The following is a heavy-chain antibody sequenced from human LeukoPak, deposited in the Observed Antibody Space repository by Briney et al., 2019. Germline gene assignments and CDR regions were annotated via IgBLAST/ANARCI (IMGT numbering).Heavy chain of an antibody. CDR3: ARVGGITLALAPSPFPDYNYYYMDV. J-gene: IGHJ6*03. CDR2: LYSDGRSL. Sequence: GGSLRLSCAGSGFNFTGYWMHWVRQAPGKGLEWISRLYSDGRSLTYADSVMGRFTISRDNAKNMLYLQMNSLRAEDTAVYYCARVGGITLALAPSPFPDYNYYYMDVWGKGTTVTVSS. CDR1: GFNFTGYW. V-gene: IGHV3-74*03. D-gene: IGHD3-10*01.